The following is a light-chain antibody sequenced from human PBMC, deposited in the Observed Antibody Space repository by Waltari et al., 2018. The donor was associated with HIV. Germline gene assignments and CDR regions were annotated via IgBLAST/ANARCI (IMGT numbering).Light chain of an antibody. CDR2: EVN. CDR3: SSYAGRNNRLV. J-gene: IGLJ2*01. V-gene: IGLV2-8*01. CDR1: RTDVGNFAY. Sequence: QSALTQPPSASGSPGQSVTIPCTGTRTDVGNFAYVSWYQQHPGKAPKLLIYEVNQRPSGVPDRFSGSKSDNTASLTVSGLQAEDEADYYCSSYAGRNNRLVFGGGTKMTVL.